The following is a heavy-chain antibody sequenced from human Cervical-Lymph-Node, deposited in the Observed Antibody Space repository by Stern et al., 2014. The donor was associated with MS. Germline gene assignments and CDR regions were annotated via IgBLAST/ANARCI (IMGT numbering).Heavy chain of an antibody. CDR3: ARGEVTTWFDS. D-gene: IGHD4-17*01. J-gene: IGHJ5*01. V-gene: IGHV4-4*02. Sequence: QVQLQESGPGLVKPSGTLSLTCGVSGSAITTSNWWTWVRQPPGKGLEWIGGIYHRGKINFNPSLKSRVTMSVDKSKNQISLKLTSVTAADTAVYYCARGEVTTWFDSWGPGTLVTVSS. CDR1: GSAITTSNW. CDR2: IYHRGKI.